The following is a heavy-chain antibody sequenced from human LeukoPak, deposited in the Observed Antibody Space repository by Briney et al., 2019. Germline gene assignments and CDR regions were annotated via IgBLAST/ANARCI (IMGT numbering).Heavy chain of an antibody. CDR1: GGSISSYY. D-gene: IGHD6-13*01. Sequence: TPSETLSLTCTVSGGSISSYYWSWIRQPPGKGLEWIGYIYYSGSTNYNPSLKSRVTISVDTSKSQFSLKLSSVTAADTAVYYCAGCSKGIAWSWGQGTLVTVSS. CDR3: AGCSKGIAWS. J-gene: IGHJ5*02. V-gene: IGHV4-59*01. CDR2: IYYSGST.